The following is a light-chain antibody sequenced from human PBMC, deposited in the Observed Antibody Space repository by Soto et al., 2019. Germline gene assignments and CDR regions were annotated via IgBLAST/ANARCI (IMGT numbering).Light chain of an antibody. CDR2: GAS. CDR3: QQTYSTPWT. J-gene: IGKJ1*01. CDR1: QGISNY. V-gene: IGKV1-39*01. Sequence: DIPMTQSPSALSASVGCRGTITWLASQGISNYLAWYQQKPGKVPKLLIYGASSLQSGVPSRFSGSGSGTDFTLTISSLQPQDFATYYCQQTYSTPWTFGQGTKVDI.